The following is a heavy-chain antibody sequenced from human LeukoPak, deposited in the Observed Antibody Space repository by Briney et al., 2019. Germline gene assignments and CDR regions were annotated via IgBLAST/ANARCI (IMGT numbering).Heavy chain of an antibody. CDR1: GFTFSSYG. CDR2: ISYDGSNK. D-gene: IGHD3-9*01. V-gene: IGHV3-30*18. J-gene: IGHJ6*04. CDR3: AKDPPRGYFDWLLFGGMDV. Sequence: GGSLRLSCAASGFTFSSYGMHWVRQDPGKGLEWVAVISYDGSNKYYADSVKGRFTISRDNSKNTLYLQMNSLRAEDTAVYYCAKDPPRGYFDWLLFGGMDVWGKGTTVTVSS.